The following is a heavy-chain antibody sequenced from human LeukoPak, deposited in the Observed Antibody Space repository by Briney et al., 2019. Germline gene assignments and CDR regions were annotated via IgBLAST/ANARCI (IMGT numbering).Heavy chain of an antibody. J-gene: IGHJ4*02. Sequence: PSETLSLTCAVYGGSFSGYYWGWIRQPPGKGLEWIGEINHSGSTNYNPSLKSRVTISVDTSKNQFSLKLSSVTAANTAVYYRARAASLLRFLEWLLYLDYWGQGTLVTVSS. CDR3: ARAASLLRFLEWLLYLDY. D-gene: IGHD3-3*01. CDR1: GGSFSGYY. V-gene: IGHV4-34*01. CDR2: INHSGST.